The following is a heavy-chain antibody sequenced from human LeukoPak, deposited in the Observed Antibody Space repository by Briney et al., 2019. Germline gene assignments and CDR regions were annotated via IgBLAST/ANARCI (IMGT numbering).Heavy chain of an antibody. V-gene: IGHV3-43*02. CDR3: AKASSGYCGGGTCSVPY. J-gene: IGHJ4*02. Sequence: GGSLRLSCAASGFTFDDYAMHWVRQAPGKGLEWVSLISGDGDSTYYADSVKGRFTISRDNSKNSLYLQMNSLMTADTAFYYCAKASSGYCGGGTCSVPYWGQGTLVTVSS. CDR2: ISGDGDST. CDR1: GFTFDDYA. D-gene: IGHD2-15*01.